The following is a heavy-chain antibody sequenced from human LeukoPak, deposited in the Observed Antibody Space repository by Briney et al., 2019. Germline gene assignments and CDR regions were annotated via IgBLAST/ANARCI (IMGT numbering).Heavy chain of an antibody. V-gene: IGHV1-18*01. CDR2: ISAYNGNT. CDR1: GYTFTSYG. D-gene: IGHD3-22*01. Sequence: GASVKVSCKASGYTFTSYGISWVRQAPGQGLEWMGWISAYNGNTNYAQKLQGRVTMTTDTSTSTAYMELRSLRSDDTAVYYCARAYTEYYYDSSGYWGQGTLVTVSS. CDR3: ARAYTEYYYDSSGY. J-gene: IGHJ4*02.